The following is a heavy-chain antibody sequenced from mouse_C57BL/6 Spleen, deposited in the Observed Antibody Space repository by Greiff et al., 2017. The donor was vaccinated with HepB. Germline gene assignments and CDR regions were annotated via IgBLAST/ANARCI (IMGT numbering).Heavy chain of an antibody. CDR2: ISGGGGNT. V-gene: IGHV5-9*01. CDR1: GFTFSSYT. J-gene: IGHJ2*01. Sequence: EVQGVESGGGLVKPGGSLKLSCAASGFTFSSYTMSWVRQTPEKRLEWVATISGGGGNTYYPDSVKGRFTISRDNAKNTLYLQMSSLRSEDTALYYCARDSNYFFDYWGQGTTLTVSS. CDR3: ARDSNYFFDY. D-gene: IGHD2-5*01.